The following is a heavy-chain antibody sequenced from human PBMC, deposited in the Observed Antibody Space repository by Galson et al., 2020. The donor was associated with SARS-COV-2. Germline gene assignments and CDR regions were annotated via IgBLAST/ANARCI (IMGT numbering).Heavy chain of an antibody. CDR1: GGSISSSSYY. Sequence: ASETLSLTCTVSGGSISSSSYYWGWIRQPPGKGLEWIGSIYYSGSTYYNPSLKSRVTISVDTSKNQFSLKLSSVTAADTAVYYCARGTVLRYFDWEYYYYGMDVWGQGTTVTVSS. V-gene: IGHV4-39*01. CDR3: ARGTVLRYFDWEYYYYGMDV. CDR2: IYYSGST. D-gene: IGHD3-9*01. J-gene: IGHJ6*02.